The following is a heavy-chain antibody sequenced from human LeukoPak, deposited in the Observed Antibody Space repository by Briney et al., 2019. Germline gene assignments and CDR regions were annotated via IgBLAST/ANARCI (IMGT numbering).Heavy chain of an antibody. J-gene: IGHJ6*03. CDR2: ISSSGSTI. CDR1: GFTFSSYE. Sequence: PGGSLRLSCAASGFTFSSYEMNWVRQAPGKGLEWVSYISSSGSTIYYADSVKGRFTISRDNAKNSLYLQMNSLRAEDTAVYYCARMPYCGGDCYSYYYYYMDVWGKGTTVTVSS. CDR3: ARMPYCGGDCYSYYYYYMDV. D-gene: IGHD2-21*02. V-gene: IGHV3-48*03.